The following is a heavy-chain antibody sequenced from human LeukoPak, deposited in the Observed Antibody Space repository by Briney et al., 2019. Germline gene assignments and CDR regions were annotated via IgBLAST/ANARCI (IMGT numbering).Heavy chain of an antibody. CDR3: AKERQRGISYGGGPFDS. J-gene: IGHJ4*02. CDR2: MSYDESFD. CDR1: GFNFRDYG. D-gene: IGHD3-16*01. Sequence: GGSLRLSCVASGFNFRDYGIHWVRQAPGKGLEWVAAMSYDESFDYYGESEKGRFIISRDNSMNTVYLQMNSLGVADTAVYFCAKERQRGISYGGGPFDSWGQGILVTVSS. V-gene: IGHV3-30*18.